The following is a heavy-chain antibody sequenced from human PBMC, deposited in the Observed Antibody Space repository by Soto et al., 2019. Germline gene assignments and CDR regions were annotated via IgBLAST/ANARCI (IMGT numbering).Heavy chain of an antibody. CDR2: IYYSGSS. CDR3: ARERYYYDSSGFPHPYYFDH. D-gene: IGHD3-22*01. V-gene: IGHV4-31*03. J-gene: IGHJ4*02. Sequence: QVQLQESGPGLVKPSQTLSLTCTVSGGSISSGGYYWSWIRQHPGKGLGWIGYIYYSGSSYYNPSLKSRVTISVDTSKNQFSLKLSSVTAADTAVYYCARERYYYDSSGFPHPYYFDHWGQGTLVTVSS. CDR1: GGSISSGGYY.